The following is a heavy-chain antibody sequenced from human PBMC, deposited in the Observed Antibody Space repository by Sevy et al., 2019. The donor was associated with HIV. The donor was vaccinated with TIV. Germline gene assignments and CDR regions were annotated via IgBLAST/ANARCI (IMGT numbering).Heavy chain of an antibody. V-gene: IGHV3-7*01. Sequence: GGSLRLSCAASGFTFSKYWMGWVRQAPGEGLEWVANIKQDAGQKYYVDSVKGRFTNSRDNAKNSLYLQMNSLRAEDTAVYFCARDDGNYYFHYWGQGTLVTVSS. CDR2: IKQDAGQK. D-gene: IGHD1-7*01. CDR1: GFTFSKYW. J-gene: IGHJ4*02. CDR3: ARDDGNYYFHY.